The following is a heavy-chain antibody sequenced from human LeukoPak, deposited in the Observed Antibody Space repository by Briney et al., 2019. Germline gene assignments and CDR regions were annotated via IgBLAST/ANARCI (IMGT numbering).Heavy chain of an antibody. Sequence: SETLSLTCTVSGGSTSSGDYYWSWIRQPPGKGLEWIGYIYYSGSTYYNPSLKSRVTISVDTSKNQFSLKLSSVTAADTAVYYCARTQPRHYDSSGYPDYWGQGTLVTVSS. J-gene: IGHJ4*02. V-gene: IGHV4-30-4*01. CDR2: IYYSGST. CDR3: ARTQPRHYDSSGYPDY. D-gene: IGHD3-22*01. CDR1: GGSTSSGDYY.